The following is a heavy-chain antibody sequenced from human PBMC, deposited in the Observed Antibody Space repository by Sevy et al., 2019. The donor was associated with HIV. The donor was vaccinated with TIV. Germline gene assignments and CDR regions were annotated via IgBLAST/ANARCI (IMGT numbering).Heavy chain of an antibody. Sequence: GSLRLSCAASGFTLTSYTMNWVRQAPGKRLEWVASISGTGGSTYYADSVKGRFTISRDVSKGTLYLQMNSLTAEDTAMFYCAKTLQKLPFHPHYFDYWGQGTLVTVSS. CDR3: AKTLQKLPFHPHYFDY. D-gene: IGHD2-21*02. V-gene: IGHV3-23*01. CDR1: GFTLTSYT. CDR2: ISGTGGST. J-gene: IGHJ4*02.